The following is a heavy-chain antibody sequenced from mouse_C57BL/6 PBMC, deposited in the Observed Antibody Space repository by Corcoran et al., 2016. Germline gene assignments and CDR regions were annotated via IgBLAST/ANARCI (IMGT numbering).Heavy chain of an antibody. CDR3: ARTYYYGSKGWFAY. CDR2: INPNNGGT. D-gene: IGHD1-1*01. Sequence: EVQLQQSGPELVKPGASVKISFKASGYTFTDYYMNWVKQSHGKSLEWIGDINPNNGGTSYNQKFKGKATLTVDKSSSTAYMELRSLTSEDSAVYYCARTYYYGSKGWFAYWGQGTLVTVSA. J-gene: IGHJ3*01. V-gene: IGHV1-26*01. CDR1: GYTFTDYY.